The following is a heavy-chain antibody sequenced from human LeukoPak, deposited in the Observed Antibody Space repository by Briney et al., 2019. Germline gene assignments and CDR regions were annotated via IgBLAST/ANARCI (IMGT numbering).Heavy chain of an antibody. Sequence: PSQTLSLTCTVSGGSISSGSYYWSWIRQPAGKGLEWIGRIYTSGSTNYNPSLKSRVTISVDTSKNQFSLKLSSVTAADTAVYYCARDPGTGFWSGPDYYSMDVWGQGTTVTVSS. D-gene: IGHD3-3*01. J-gene: IGHJ6*02. CDR2: IYTSGST. CDR1: GGSISSGSYY. CDR3: ARDPGTGFWSGPDYYSMDV. V-gene: IGHV4-61*02.